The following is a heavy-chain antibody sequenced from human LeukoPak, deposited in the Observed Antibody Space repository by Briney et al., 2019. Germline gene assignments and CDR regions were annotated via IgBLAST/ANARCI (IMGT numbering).Heavy chain of an antibody. CDR1: GGSISSYY. V-gene: IGHV4-59*01. J-gene: IGHJ4*02. D-gene: IGHD1-26*01. CDR3: ARDRGSYYFDY. Sequence: PSETLSLTCTVSGGSISSYYWSWIRQPPGKGLEWIGYIYYSGSTNYNPSLKSRVTISVDTSKNQFSLKLSSVTAADTAVYYCARDRGSYYFDYWGQGTPVTVSS. CDR2: IYYSGST.